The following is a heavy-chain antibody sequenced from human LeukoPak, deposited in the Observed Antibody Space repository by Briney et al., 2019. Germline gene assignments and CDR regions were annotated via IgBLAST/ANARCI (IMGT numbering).Heavy chain of an antibody. J-gene: IGHJ5*02. CDR2: IHSSGNA. CDR3: AREQPGYYYDSSGPFDP. V-gene: IGHV4-4*08. CDR1: GGSISRYY. D-gene: IGHD3-22*01. Sequence: SETLSLTCTVSGGSISRYYWSWIRQPPGKGLEWIGYIHSSGNANYNSFLESRVTISVDTSKNQVSLKVSSVTAADTAVYYCAREQPGYYYDSSGPFDPWGQGTLVTVSS.